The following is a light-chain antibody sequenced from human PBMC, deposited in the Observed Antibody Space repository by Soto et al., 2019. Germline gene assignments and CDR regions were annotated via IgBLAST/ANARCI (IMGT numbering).Light chain of an antibody. J-gene: IGKJ5*01. CDR1: QSISSY. CDR2: AAS. CDR3: QQSYSTSIT. V-gene: IGKV1-39*01. Sequence: DIQMTQSPSSLSASVGDRVTITCRASQSISSYLNWYQQKPGKAPKPLIYAASSLQSGVPSSFSGSGSGTDFTLTISSLQPEDFATYYCQQSYSTSITFGQGTRLEIK.